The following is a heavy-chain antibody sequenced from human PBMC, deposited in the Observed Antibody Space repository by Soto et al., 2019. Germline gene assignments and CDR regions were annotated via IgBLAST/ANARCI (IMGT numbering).Heavy chain of an antibody. Sequence: QAHLVQSGAEVKKPGASVKVSCKGSGYGFTTYGITWVRQALGQGLEWMAWISAHNGNTNYAQKHQGSVTVTRDTSTSTAYMEQRSLRSDDTGVYYCARGRYGDYWGQGALVTVSS. CDR2: ISAHNGNT. CDR1: GYGFTTYG. D-gene: IGHD1-1*01. CDR3: ARGRYGDY. V-gene: IGHV1-18*01. J-gene: IGHJ4*02.